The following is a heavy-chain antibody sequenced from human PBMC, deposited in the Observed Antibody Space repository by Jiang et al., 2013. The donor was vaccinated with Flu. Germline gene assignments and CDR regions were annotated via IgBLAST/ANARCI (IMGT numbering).Heavy chain of an antibody. D-gene: IGHD6-19*01. V-gene: IGHV3-23*04. CDR3: ATTKGGGSGWYAGITLHY. CDR1: GFTFSSYA. J-gene: IGHJ4*02. CDR2: ISGSGGST. Sequence: QLVESGGGLVQPGGSLRLSCAASGFTFSSYAMSWVRQAPGKGLEWVSAISGSGGSTYYADSVKGRFTISRDNSKNTLYLQMNSLRAEDTAVYYCATTKGGGSGWYAGITLHYWGQGTLVTVSS.